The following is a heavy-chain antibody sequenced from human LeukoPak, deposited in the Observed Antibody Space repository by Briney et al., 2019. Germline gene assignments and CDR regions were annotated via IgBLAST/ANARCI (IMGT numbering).Heavy chain of an antibody. Sequence: ASVKVSCTASGYTFSSYALHWVRQAPGQRLECMGWINPGNGYTEYSQKFQGRVTMTRDTSANTAYMELSSLRSEDTAVYYCTRDQVVRGVISAFDIWGQGTMVTISS. CDR1: GYTFSSYA. J-gene: IGHJ3*02. V-gene: IGHV1-3*01. CDR2: INPGNGYT. CDR3: TRDQVVRGVISAFDI. D-gene: IGHD3-10*01.